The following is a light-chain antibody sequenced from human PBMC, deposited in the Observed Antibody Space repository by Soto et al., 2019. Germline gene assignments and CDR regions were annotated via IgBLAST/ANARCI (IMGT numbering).Light chain of an antibody. CDR2: HAS. CDR1: QSISNW. Sequence: DLQMTQSPSTLPASVGDRVTITCRASQSISNWLAWYQQKPGTAPKVLIYHASNLQSGVPSRFSGSGSGTDLTITISSLQPEDFETYYCQQSYSTLWTFGQGTKVDIK. CDR3: QQSYSTLWT. J-gene: IGKJ1*01. V-gene: IGKV1-5*01.